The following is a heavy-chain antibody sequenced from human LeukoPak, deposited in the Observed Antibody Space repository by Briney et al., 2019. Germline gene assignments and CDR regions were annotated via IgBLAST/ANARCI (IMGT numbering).Heavy chain of an antibody. J-gene: IGHJ4*02. V-gene: IGHV1-2*02. CDR3: ARDSPWGFLLWDY. D-gene: IGHD2/OR15-2a*01. CDR1: GYTLTGYY. Sequence: GASVKVSCKASGYTLTGYYMHWVRQAPGQGVEWMGWINPNSGGTNYAQKFQGRVTMTRDTSISTAYMELSRLRSDDTAVYYCARDSPWGFLLWDYWGQGTLVTVSS. CDR2: INPNSGGT.